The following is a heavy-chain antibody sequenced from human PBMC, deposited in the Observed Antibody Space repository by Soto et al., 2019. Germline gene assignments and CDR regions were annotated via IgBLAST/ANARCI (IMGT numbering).Heavy chain of an antibody. CDR2: IIPIFGTA. Sequence: QVQLVQSGAEVKKPGSSVKVSCKASGGTFSSYAISWVRQAPGQGLEWMGGIIPIFGTANYAQKFQGRVTITADKSTSTAYMELSSLRSEHTAVYYCARQMVRSLGYYYYGMDVWGQGTTVTVSS. CDR3: ARQMVRSLGYYYYGMDV. V-gene: IGHV1-69*06. J-gene: IGHJ6*02. CDR1: GGTFSSYA. D-gene: IGHD3-10*01.